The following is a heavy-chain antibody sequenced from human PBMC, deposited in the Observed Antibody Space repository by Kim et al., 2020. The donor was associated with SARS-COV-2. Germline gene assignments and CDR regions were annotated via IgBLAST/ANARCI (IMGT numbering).Heavy chain of an antibody. CDR3: ARGIWNYDY. V-gene: IGHV3-53*01. J-gene: IGHJ4*02. Sequence: GSTYSADSVKSRFTVSRDNSKNRLLLQMNSLKVGDTAVYYCARGIWNYDYWGQGTLVTLS. CDR2: GST. D-gene: IGHD1-7*01.